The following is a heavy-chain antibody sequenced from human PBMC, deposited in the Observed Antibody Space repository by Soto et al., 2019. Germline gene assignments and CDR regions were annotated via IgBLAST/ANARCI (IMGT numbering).Heavy chain of an antibody. V-gene: IGHV3-11*06. J-gene: IGHJ4*02. CDR1: GFPFSDYY. D-gene: IGHD2-21*01. CDR2: ISPKSTYR. Sequence: GGSLSLSCPTSGFPFSDYYMSWIRPAPGKGLEWLSHISPKSTYRNYADSVKGRFTISRDNTKSSLFLQMNSLGVEDTAVYYCVRGGGGGLFEHWGQGVLVTVSS. CDR3: VRGGGGGLFEH.